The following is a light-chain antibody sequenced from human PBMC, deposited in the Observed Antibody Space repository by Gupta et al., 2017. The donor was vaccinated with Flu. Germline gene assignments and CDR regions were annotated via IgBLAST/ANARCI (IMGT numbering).Light chain of an antibody. CDR2: ENN. CDR1: NSNIGNNY. CDR3: ATWDSRLSAQV. V-gene: IGLV1-51*02. J-gene: IGLJ3*02. Sequence: QSVLTQPPSLSAAPGQKVTISCSGSNSNIGNNYVSWYQQVPGTAPKLLIYENNKRPSGIPDRFSGSNSGTSATLGITGLQTGDEADFYCATWDSRLSAQVFGGGTRLTVL.